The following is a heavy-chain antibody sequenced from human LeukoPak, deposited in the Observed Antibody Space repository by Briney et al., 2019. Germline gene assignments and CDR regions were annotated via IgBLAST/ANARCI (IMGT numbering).Heavy chain of an antibody. V-gene: IGHV1-2*02. CDR2: INPNSGGT. Sequence: ASVTVSCKASGYTFTGYYMHWVRQAPGQGLEWMGWINPNSGGTNYAQKFQGRVTMTRDTSISTAYMELSRLRSDDTAVYYCARDVDTAMVRDYWGQRTLVTVSS. CDR3: ARDVDTAMVRDY. D-gene: IGHD5-18*01. J-gene: IGHJ4*02. CDR1: GYTFTGYY.